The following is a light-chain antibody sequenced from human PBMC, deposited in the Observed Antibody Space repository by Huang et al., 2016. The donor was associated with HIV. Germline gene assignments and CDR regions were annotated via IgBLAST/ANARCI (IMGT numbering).Light chain of an antibody. CDR1: QTILYTSNNDSN. J-gene: IGKJ4*01. V-gene: IGKV4-1*01. Sequence: DIVMTQSPDSLAVALGERATINCKSIQTILYTSNNDSNLAWYQQRPRQQPTFLIQGASARTSGVPERSSGSGSETHFTLTISGLQAEHVALYYCQQYYTTPTFGGGTKVEI. CDR3: QQYYTTPT. CDR2: GAS.